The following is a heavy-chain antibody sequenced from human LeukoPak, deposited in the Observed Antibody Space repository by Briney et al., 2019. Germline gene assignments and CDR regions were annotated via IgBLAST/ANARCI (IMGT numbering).Heavy chain of an antibody. V-gene: IGHV3-30*03. CDR2: ISYDGSNK. CDR1: GFTFSSYG. J-gene: IGHJ4*02. Sequence: PGGSLRLSCAASGFTFSSYGMHWVRQAPGKGLEWVAVISYDGSNKYYADSVKGRFTISRDNAKNSLYLQMNSLRAEDTAVYYCARDRDRVVGATEIDYWGRGTLVTVSS. D-gene: IGHD1-26*01. CDR3: ARDRDRVVGATEIDY.